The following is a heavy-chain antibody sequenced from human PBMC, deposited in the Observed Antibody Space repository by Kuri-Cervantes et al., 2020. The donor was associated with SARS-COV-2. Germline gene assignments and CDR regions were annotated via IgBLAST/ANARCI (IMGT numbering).Heavy chain of an antibody. CDR3: ARTNRGRYYYYYGMDV. J-gene: IGHJ6*02. D-gene: IGHD3-10*01. CDR1: GFTFSSYS. CDR2: ISSSSSTI. V-gene: IGHV3-48*01. Sequence: GESLKISCAASGFTFSSYSMNWVRQAPGKGLEWVSYISSSSSTIYYADSVKGRFTISRDNAENSLYLQMNSLRAEDTAVYYCARTNRGRYYYYYGMDVWGQGTTVTVSS.